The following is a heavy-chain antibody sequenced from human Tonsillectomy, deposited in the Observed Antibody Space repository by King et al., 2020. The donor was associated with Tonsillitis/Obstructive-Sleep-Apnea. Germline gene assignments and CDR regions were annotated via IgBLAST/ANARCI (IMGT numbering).Heavy chain of an antibody. J-gene: IGHJ4*02. CDR2: INHGGST. CDR1: GGSFSGYY. D-gene: IGHD4-17*01. V-gene: IGHV4-34*01. Sequence: QVQLQQWGAGLLKPSETLSLTCAVYGGSFSGYYWSWIRQHPGKGLEWIGEINHGGSTNYNPSLKSRVTISVDTSNNQFSLKLTSVTAADTGVYYCAGERDYGDYRRGWGQGTLVTVSS. CDR3: AGERDYGDYRRG.